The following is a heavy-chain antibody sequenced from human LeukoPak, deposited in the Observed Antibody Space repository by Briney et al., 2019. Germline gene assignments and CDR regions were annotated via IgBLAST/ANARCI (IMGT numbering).Heavy chain of an antibody. V-gene: IGHV3-74*01. CDR1: GFTFRSYW. D-gene: IGHD6-6*01. CDR3: ARGYSSSNDY. J-gene: IGHJ4*02. Sequence: GGSLRLSCAASGFTFRSYWMHWVRQAPGKGLVWVSRISPDGSTSAYADSVKGRLTISRDNAENTLYVQMNSLRAEDTAVYYGARGYSSSNDYWGQGTLVTVSS. CDR2: ISPDGSTS.